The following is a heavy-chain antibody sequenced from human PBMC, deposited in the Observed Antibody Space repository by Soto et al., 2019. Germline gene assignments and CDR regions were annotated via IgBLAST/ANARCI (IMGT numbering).Heavy chain of an antibody. Sequence: SETLSLTCTVSGGSITSDYSCWSWIRQPPGEGLEWIGHNFDSGTTYTNPSLKSRVTISVDRSKNQFSLKLSSVTAADTAVYYCARGQVVAAQHWGQGTLVTVS. D-gene: IGHD2-15*01. CDR3: ARGQVVAAQH. CDR2: NFDSGTT. J-gene: IGHJ4*02. V-gene: IGHV4-30-4*01. CDR1: GGSITSDYSC.